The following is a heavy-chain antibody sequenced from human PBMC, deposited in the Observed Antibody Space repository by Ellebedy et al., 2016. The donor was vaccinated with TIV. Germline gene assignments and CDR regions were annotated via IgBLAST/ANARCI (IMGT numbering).Heavy chain of an antibody. Sequence: GESLKISCSASGFTFSSFAMSWVRQAPGKGLEWVSSISNSGGSTYYADSVKGQFTISRDTSKNTLYLKMNSLRAEDTALYYCARDPGGVGPAFEIWGQGTMVIVSS. V-gene: IGHV3-23*01. CDR1: GFTFSSFA. J-gene: IGHJ3*02. CDR3: ARDPGGVGPAFEI. CDR2: ISNSGGST. D-gene: IGHD3-16*01.